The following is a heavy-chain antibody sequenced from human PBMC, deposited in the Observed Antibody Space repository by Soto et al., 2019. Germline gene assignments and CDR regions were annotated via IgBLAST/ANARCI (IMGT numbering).Heavy chain of an antibody. CDR1: GFTFSSYS. CDR3: ASPVGYCSSTSCYGEDYYYMDV. Sequence: EVQLVESGGGLVKPGGSLRLSCAASGFTFSSYSMNWVRQAPGKGLEWVSSISSSSSYIYYADSVKGRFTISRDNAKNSRYLQMNSVRAEDTAVYYCASPVGYCSSTSCYGEDYYYMDVWGKGTTVTVSS. J-gene: IGHJ6*03. V-gene: IGHV3-21*01. D-gene: IGHD2-2*01. CDR2: ISSSSSYI.